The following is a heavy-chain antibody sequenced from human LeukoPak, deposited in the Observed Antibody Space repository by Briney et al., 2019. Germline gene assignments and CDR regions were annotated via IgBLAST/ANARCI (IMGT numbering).Heavy chain of an antibody. V-gene: IGHV3-21*01. CDR1: GFTFSSYS. CDR2: ISSSSSYI. J-gene: IGHJ6*03. CDR3: ARDAMYYDFWSGYYTSYYYYYMDV. D-gene: IGHD3-3*01. Sequence: GGSLRLSCAASGFTFSSYSMNWVRQAPGKGLEWVSSISSSSSYIYYADSVKGRFTISRDNAKNSLYLQMNSLRAEDTAVYYCARDAMYYDFWSGYYTSYYYYYMDVWGKGTTVTVSS.